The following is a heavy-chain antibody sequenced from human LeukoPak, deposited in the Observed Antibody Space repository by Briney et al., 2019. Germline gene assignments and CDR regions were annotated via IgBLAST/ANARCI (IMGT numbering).Heavy chain of an antibody. Sequence: ASVKVSCKTSGYTFTSYYIHWVRQAPGQGLEWMGIINPSSGATNYAQKFQGRVTMTRDTSTSAVYMELSSQRSEDTAVYYCARATNFYYYYGMDVWGQGTTVTVSS. D-gene: IGHD1-26*01. CDR3: ARATNFYYYYGMDV. V-gene: IGHV1-46*01. CDR2: INPSSGAT. J-gene: IGHJ6*02. CDR1: GYTFTSYY.